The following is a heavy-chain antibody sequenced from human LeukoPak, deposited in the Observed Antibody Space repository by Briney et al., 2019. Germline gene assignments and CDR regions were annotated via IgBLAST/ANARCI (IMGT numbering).Heavy chain of an antibody. J-gene: IGHJ3*02. CDR1: GYTFTGYY. CDR2: INPNSGGT. D-gene: IGHD6-19*01. CDR3: ARVREQWLVYDAFGI. V-gene: IGHV1-2*02. Sequence: GASVKVSCRASGYTFTGYYMHWVRQAPGQGLEWMGWINPNSGGTNYAQKFQGRVTMTRDTSISTAYMELSRLRSDDTAVYYCARVREQWLVYDAFGIWGQGTMVTVSS.